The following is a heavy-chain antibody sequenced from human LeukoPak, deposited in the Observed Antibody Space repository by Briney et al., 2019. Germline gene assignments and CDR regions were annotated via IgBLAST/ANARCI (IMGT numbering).Heavy chain of an antibody. Sequence: ASVKVSCKVSGYTLTELSMHWERQAPGKGLEWMGGFDPEDGETIYAQKFQGRVTMTEDTSTDTAYMELSSLRSEDTAVYYCATSGTYGGLYDYVWGSSSDAFDIWGQGTMVTVSS. J-gene: IGHJ3*02. CDR3: ATSGTYGGLYDYVWGSSSDAFDI. CDR2: FDPEDGET. CDR1: GYTLTELS. V-gene: IGHV1-24*01. D-gene: IGHD3-16*01.